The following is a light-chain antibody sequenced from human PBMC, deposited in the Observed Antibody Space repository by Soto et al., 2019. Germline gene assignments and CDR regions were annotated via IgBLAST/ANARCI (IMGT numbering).Light chain of an antibody. CDR3: CSYAGTYSSFV. Sequence: QSALTQPLSVSGSPGQSVTISCTGTSSDVGGYNYVSWYQEHPGRAPKLMIYDVSIRPLGVPDRFSGSKSGNTASLTISGLLAEDEADYYCCSYAGTYSSFVFGSGTKVTVL. CDR1: SSDVGGYNY. CDR2: DVS. J-gene: IGLJ1*01. V-gene: IGLV2-11*01.